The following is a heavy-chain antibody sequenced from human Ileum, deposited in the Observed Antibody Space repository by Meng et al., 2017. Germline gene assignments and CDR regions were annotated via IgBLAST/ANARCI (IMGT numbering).Heavy chain of an antibody. CDR1: GGPFSVYH. V-gene: IGHV4-34*01. CDR2: INHSGST. J-gene: IGHJ4*02. CDR3: ARVSSMIMVYGGSYFDY. Sequence: HVPPAQVCPGLLKPSAALPLTCAVYGGPFSVYHWRWIRQPPGNGLEWTGEINHSGSTNYNPSLKSRVTISVDTPKNQFSLKLSSVTAAETAVYYFARVSSMIMVYGGSYFDYWGQGTLVTVSS. D-gene: IGHD2-8*01.